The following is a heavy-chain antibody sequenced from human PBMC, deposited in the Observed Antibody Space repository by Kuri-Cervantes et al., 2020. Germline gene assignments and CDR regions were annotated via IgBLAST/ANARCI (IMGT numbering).Heavy chain of an antibody. D-gene: IGHD2-2*01. CDR1: GYSISSGLY. CDR2: IYGSGTT. V-gene: IGHV4-38-2*01. Sequence: TLSLTCVVSGYSISSGLYWGWIRQPPGKGLEWIGSIYGSGTTSYNASLQSRVTISVDMSKNQFSLNLKSVTAADTAVYYCVRVASTLLPAAAFDYWGQGTRVTVSS. CDR3: VRVASTLLPAAAFDY. J-gene: IGHJ4*02.